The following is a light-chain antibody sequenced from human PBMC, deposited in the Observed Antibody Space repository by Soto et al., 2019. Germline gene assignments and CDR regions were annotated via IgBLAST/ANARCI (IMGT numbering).Light chain of an antibody. CDR1: QSVSSSY. Sequence: EIVLTQSPGTLSLSPGVRATLSCRASQSVSSSYLAWYQQKPGQAPRLLIYGASSRATGIPDRFSGSGSGTDFTLTISRLEPEDFAVHYCQQYGSSPETFGQGTKVEIK. J-gene: IGKJ1*01. CDR3: QQYGSSPET. CDR2: GAS. V-gene: IGKV3-20*01.